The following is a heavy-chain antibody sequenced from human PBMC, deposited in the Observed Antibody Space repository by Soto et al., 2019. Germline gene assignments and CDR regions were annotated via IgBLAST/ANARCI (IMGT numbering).Heavy chain of an antibody. CDR1: GFTFSRYA. CDR2: ITGSGDST. V-gene: IGHV3-23*01. D-gene: IGHD6-19*01. Sequence: EVQLLESGGGLVQPGGSLRLSCAASGFTFSRYAMTWVRQALGKGLEWVSGITGSGDSTYYADSVKGRFTISRDNFKNTVFLQMISLRVEDTAVYYCAKGAVAGTGCADYWGQGTLVTVSS. CDR3: AKGAVAGTGCADY. J-gene: IGHJ4*02.